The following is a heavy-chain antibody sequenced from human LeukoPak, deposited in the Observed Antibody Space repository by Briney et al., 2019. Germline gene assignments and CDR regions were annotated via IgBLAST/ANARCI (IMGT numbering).Heavy chain of an antibody. CDR3: AKRGIMIRGVIIIGFHKEAYYFDC. D-gene: IGHD3-10*01. CDR2: ISDSDGST. J-gene: IGHJ4*02. Sequence: WGYLRFNCAAYGFTFCSYGMHWLRQAPGQGLVGVTGISDSDGSTYHADSVKGVVIISRDDSKSTLYLQMNSLRAEDTAVYYCAKRGIMIRGVIIIGFHKEAYYFDCWGQGTLVTVSS. V-gene: IGHV3-23*01. CDR1: GFTFCSYG.